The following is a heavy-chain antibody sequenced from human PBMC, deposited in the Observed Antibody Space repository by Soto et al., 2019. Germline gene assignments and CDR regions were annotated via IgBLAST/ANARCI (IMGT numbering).Heavy chain of an antibody. J-gene: IGHJ6*02. Sequence: PGGSLRLSCAASGFTFSSYAMSWVRQAPGKGLEWVSAISGSGGSTYYAASVKGRFTISRDNSKNTLYLQVNSLRAEDTAVYYCAKDLGSTGTNGDYYYGMDVWGQGTTVTVSS. CDR2: ISGSGGST. CDR1: GFTFSSYA. CDR3: AKDLGSTGTNGDYYYGMDV. D-gene: IGHD1-7*01. V-gene: IGHV3-23*01.